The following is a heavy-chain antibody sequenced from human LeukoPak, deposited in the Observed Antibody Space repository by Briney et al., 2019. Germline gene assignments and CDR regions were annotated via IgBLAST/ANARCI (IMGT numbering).Heavy chain of an antibody. CDR2: IYYSGST. V-gene: IGHV4-39*07. Sequence: SETLSLTCTVSGGSIRSSSYYWGWIRQPPGKGLEWIGTIYYSGSTYYNPSLKSRVTVSVDTSRNQFSLKLSSVTAADTAVYYCAGCSGASCYYITSPLYFDYWGQGTLVTVSS. J-gene: IGHJ4*02. CDR3: AGCSGASCYYITSPLYFDY. CDR1: GGSIRSSSYY. D-gene: IGHD2-15*01.